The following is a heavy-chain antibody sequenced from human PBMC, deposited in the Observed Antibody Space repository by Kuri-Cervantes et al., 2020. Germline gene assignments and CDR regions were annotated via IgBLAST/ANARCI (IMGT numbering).Heavy chain of an antibody. J-gene: IGHJ6*02. D-gene: IGHD3-10*01. CDR1: GGSISSYY. Sequence: ESLKISCTVSGGSISSYYWSWIRQPPGKGLEWIGYIYYSGSTNYNPSLKSRVTISVDTSKNQFSVKLSSVTAADTAVYYCARGTTTTSLLWFGTPPNYYGMDVWGQGTTVTVSS. CDR2: IYYSGST. CDR3: ARGTTTTSLLWFGTPPNYYGMDV. V-gene: IGHV4-59*12.